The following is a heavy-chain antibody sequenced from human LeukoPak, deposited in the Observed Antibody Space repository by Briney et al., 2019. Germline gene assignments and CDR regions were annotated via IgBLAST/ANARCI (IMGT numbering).Heavy chain of an antibody. CDR3: ARQIASAGTAGFDF. CDR2: FYSTGST. D-gene: IGHD6-13*01. CDR1: GGSISSYY. V-gene: IGHV4-4*07. J-gene: IGHJ4*02. Sequence: SETLSLTCTVSGGSISSYYWSWIRQPAGKGLEWIGRFYSTGSTNYNPSLKSRVTMSVDTSKNQFSLRLRSVTAADTAVYYCARQIASAGTAGFDFWGQGALVTVSS.